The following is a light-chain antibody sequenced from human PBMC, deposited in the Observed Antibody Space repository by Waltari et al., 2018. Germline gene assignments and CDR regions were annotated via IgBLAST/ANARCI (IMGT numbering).Light chain of an antibody. CDR1: SSDVGSYNL. CDR2: EGS. Sequence: QSALTQPASVSGSPGQSNTISCTGTSSDVGSYNLVSWYQHHPGKAPKVMIYEGSERPSGVSNRFSGSKSGNTASLTISGLQAEDEADYYCCSYAGSSPSVVFGGGTKLTVL. CDR3: CSYAGSSPSVV. J-gene: IGLJ2*01. V-gene: IGLV2-23*01.